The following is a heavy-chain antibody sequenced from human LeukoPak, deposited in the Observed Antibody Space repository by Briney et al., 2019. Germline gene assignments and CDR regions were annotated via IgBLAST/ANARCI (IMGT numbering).Heavy chain of an antibody. D-gene: IGHD2-15*01. CDR1: GFTFSSYE. J-gene: IGHJ6*03. Sequence: PGGSLRLSCAASGFTFSSYEMNWVRQAPGKGLEWVSYISSSGSTIYYADSVKGRFTISRDNAKNSLYLQMNSLRAEGTAVYYCARGPYCSGGSCYSYYYYYMDVWGKGTTVTISS. CDR2: ISSSGSTI. CDR3: ARGPYCSGGSCYSYYYYYMDV. V-gene: IGHV3-48*03.